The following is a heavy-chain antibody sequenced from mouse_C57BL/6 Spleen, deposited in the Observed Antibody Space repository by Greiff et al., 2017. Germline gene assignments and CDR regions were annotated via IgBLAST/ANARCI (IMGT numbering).Heavy chain of an antibody. CDR1: GYTFTDHT. CDR2: IYPRDGST. V-gene: IGHV1-78*01. J-gene: IGHJ2*01. CDR3: TREGGDAGLSY. D-gene: IGHD3-3*01. Sequence: QVQLKESDAELVKPGASVKISCKVSGYTFTDHTIHWMKQRPEPGLEWIGYIYPRDGSTKYNEKFKGKATLTADKSSSTSYMQLNSLTSEDSAVYFCTREGGDAGLSYWGQGTTLTVSS.